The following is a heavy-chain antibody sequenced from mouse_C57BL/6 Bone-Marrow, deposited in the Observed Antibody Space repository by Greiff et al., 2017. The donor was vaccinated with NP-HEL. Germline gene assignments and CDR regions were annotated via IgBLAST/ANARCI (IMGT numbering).Heavy chain of an antibody. Sequence: EVMLVESGGGLVKPGGSLKLSCAASGFTFSDYGMHWVRQAPEKGLEWVAYISSGSSTSYYADTVKGRYTISRDNAKNTLFLQMTSLRSEDTAMYYCASLTGYYAMDYWGQGTSITVSS. J-gene: IGHJ4*01. CDR2: ISSGSSTS. CDR1: GFTFSDYG. V-gene: IGHV5-17*01. CDR3: ASLTGYYAMDY. D-gene: IGHD4-1*01.